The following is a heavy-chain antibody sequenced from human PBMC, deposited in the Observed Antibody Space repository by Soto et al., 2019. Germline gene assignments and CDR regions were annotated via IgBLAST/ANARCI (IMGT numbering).Heavy chain of an antibody. V-gene: IGHV3-30*18. J-gene: IGHJ4*02. CDR3: TNWNYPQSD. CDR1: GFTFNTSG. D-gene: IGHD1-7*01. Sequence: QVQLVESGGGVVQPGESLRLSCAASGFTFNTSGMHWVRQAPGKGLEWVAVISKDGDIKFYADSMKGRFTISRDNSKNTLYLQVNSLRPEDTAVYYCTNWNYPQSDWGQGTRVTVSS. CDR2: ISKDGDIK.